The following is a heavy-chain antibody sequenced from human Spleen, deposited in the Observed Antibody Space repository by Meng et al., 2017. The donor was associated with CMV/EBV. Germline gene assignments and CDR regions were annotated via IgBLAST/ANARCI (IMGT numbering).Heavy chain of an antibody. CDR2: ISYDGSNK. Sequence: GGSLRLSCAASGFTFSSYAMHWVRQAPGKGLEWVAVISYDGSNKYYADSVKGRFTISRDNSKNTLYLQMNSLRAEDTAVYYCASSGSYSNDAFDIWGQGTMVTVSS. D-gene: IGHD1-26*01. J-gene: IGHJ3*02. CDR1: GFTFSSYA. V-gene: IGHV3-30*14. CDR3: ASSGSYSNDAFDI.